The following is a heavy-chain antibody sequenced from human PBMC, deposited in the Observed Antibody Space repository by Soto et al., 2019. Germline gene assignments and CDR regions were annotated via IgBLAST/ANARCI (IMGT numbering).Heavy chain of an antibody. CDR3: ARHFPPPLGDYWWYFDY. J-gene: IGHJ4*02. Sequence: QLQLQESGPGLVKPSETLSLTCTVSGGSISSSSYYWGWIRQPPGKGLEWIGSIYYSGSTYYNPSLKSRVTISVDTSKTQFSLKLSSVTAADTAVYYCARHFPPPLGDYWWYFDYWGQGTLVTVSS. CDR2: IYYSGST. D-gene: IGHD4-17*01. CDR1: GGSISSSSYY. V-gene: IGHV4-39*01.